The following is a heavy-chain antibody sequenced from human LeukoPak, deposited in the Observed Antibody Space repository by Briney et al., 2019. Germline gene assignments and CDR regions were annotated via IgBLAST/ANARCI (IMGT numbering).Heavy chain of an antibody. V-gene: IGHV3-23*01. D-gene: IGHD3-16*01. J-gene: IGHJ4*02. CDR2: ISGSSGST. Sequence: GGSLTLSCAASGFTFSNCAMSWVRQTAGKGLEWVSTISGSSGSTYYADSVKGRFTISRDNSKDTLYVQMNSLRAEDTAIYFCAKNRDGGGFDYWGQGTLVTVSS. CDR1: GFTFSNCA. CDR3: AKNRDGGGFDY.